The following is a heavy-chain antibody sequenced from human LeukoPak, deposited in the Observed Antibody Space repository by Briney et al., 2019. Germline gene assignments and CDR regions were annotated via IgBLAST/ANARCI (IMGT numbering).Heavy chain of an antibody. CDR2: ISGSGGST. CDR1: GFTFSSYG. D-gene: IGHD3-9*01. Sequence: GGSLRLSCAASGFTFSSYGMSWVRQAPGKGLEWVSAISGSGGSTYYADSVKGRFTISRDNSKNTLYLQMNSLRAEDTAVYYCARDSLYYDILTGYSSNAFDIWGQGTMVTVSS. CDR3: ARDSLYYDILTGYSSNAFDI. V-gene: IGHV3-23*01. J-gene: IGHJ3*02.